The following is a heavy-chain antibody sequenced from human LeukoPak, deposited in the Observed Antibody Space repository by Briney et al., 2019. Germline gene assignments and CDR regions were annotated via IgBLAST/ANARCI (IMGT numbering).Heavy chain of an antibody. J-gene: IGHJ4*02. CDR2: INHSGST. CDR1: GGSFSGYY. V-gene: IGHV4-34*01. D-gene: IGHD1-26*01. CDR3: ARVTSGSYSSFYFDY. Sequence: TSETLFLTCAVYGGSFSGYYWSWIRQPPGKGLEWMGEINHSGSTNYNPSLKSRVTISVDTSKNQFSLKLSSVTAADTAVYYCARVTSGSYSSFYFDYWGQGTLVTVSS.